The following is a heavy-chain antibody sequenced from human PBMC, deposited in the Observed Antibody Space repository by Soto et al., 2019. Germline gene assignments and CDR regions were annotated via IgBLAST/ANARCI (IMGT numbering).Heavy chain of an antibody. CDR1: GFTFSSYG. D-gene: IGHD4-17*01. V-gene: IGHV3-30*18. Sequence: GGSLRLSCAASGFTFSSYGMHWVRQAPGKGLEWVAVISYDGSNKYYADSVKGRFTISRDNSKNTLYLQMNSLRAEDTAVYYCAKDMGTTNYYYGMDVWGQGTTVTVSS. CDR2: ISYDGSNK. CDR3: AKDMGTTNYYYGMDV. J-gene: IGHJ6*02.